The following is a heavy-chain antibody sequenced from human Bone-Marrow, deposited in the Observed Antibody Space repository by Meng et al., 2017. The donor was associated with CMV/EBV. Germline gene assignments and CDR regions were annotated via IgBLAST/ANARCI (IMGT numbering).Heavy chain of an antibody. Sequence: GESLKISCAASGFTFSSYAMLRVRQAPGKGLEWVAVISYEGSNKYYADSVKGRFTISRDNSKNTLYLQMNSLRAEDTAVYYCARETYCSSTSCYIRSPYPIYYYGMDVWGQGTTVTVSS. D-gene: IGHD2-2*02. CDR3: ARETYCSSTSCYIRSPYPIYYYGMDV. J-gene: IGHJ6*02. CDR1: GFTFSSYA. CDR2: ISYEGSNK. V-gene: IGHV3-30-3*01.